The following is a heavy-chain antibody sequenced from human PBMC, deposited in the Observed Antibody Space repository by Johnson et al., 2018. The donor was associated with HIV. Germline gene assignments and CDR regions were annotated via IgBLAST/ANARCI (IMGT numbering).Heavy chain of an antibody. J-gene: IGHJ3*02. CDR3: AREAEWEPSSPNDAFDI. Sequence: VQLVESGGGLVQPGGSLRLSCAASGFTFSDYYMSWIRQAPGKGLEWVSTISDSGGSTYYADSVKGRFTISRDNSKNTLYLQRNSLRAEDTAVYYCAREAEWEPSSPNDAFDIWGQGTMVTVSS. V-gene: IGHV3-23*04. CDR1: GFTFSDYY. D-gene: IGHD1-26*01. CDR2: ISDSGGST.